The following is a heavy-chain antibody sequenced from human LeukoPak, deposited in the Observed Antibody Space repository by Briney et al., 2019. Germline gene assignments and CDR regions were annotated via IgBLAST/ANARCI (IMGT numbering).Heavy chain of an antibody. CDR3: AVVDY. J-gene: IGHJ4*02. Sequence: GGSLRLSCAASGFPVSGNYINWVRQAPGKGLEWVSVIYSGGNTYYADSVKGRFIFSRDNSKNTLYLQMNSLRAEDTAVYYCAVVDYWGQGTLVTVSS. CDR2: IYSGGNT. CDR1: GFPVSGNY. V-gene: IGHV3-53*01.